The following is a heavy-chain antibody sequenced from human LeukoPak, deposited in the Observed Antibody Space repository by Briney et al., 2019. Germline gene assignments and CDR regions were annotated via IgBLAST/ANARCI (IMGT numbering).Heavy chain of an antibody. Sequence: GGSLRLSCAASGFTFSTYPMHWVRQAPGKGLEWVAVISYDGSKTYYTDSVKGRFTISRDNSKNTLYLQMNSLRAEDTAVYYCTKTVSNYDFWSGYYTDYWGQGTLVTVSS. CDR2: ISYDGSKT. J-gene: IGHJ4*02. V-gene: IGHV3-30-3*02. CDR1: GFTFSTYP. D-gene: IGHD3-3*01. CDR3: TKTVSNYDFWSGYYTDY.